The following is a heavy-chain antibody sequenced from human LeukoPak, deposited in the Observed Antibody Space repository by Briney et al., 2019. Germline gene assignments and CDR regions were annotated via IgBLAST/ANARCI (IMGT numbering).Heavy chain of an antibody. V-gene: IGHV3-23*01. CDR3: AKGGKWDVTPFDY. CDR1: GFTFSSYA. CDR2: ISGSGGST. D-gene: IGHD1-26*01. J-gene: IGHJ4*02. Sequence: GGSLRLSCAASGFTFSSYAMSWVRQAPGKGLEWVSAISGSGGSTYYADPVKGRFIISRDNSKNTLYLQMNSLRAEDTAVYYCAKGGKWDVTPFDYWGQGTLVTVSS.